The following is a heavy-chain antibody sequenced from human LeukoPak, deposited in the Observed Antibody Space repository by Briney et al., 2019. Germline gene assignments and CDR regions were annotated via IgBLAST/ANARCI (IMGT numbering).Heavy chain of an antibody. Sequence: TGGSLRLSCAASGFTFSSYSMNWVRQAPGKGLEWVSSISSSSSYIYYADSVKGRFTISRDNAKNSLYLQMNSLRAEDTAVYYCARGGATMIVLYYFDYWGQGTLVTVSS. V-gene: IGHV3-21*01. D-gene: IGHD3-22*01. CDR1: GFTFSSYS. CDR2: ISSSSSYI. CDR3: ARGGATMIVLYYFDY. J-gene: IGHJ4*02.